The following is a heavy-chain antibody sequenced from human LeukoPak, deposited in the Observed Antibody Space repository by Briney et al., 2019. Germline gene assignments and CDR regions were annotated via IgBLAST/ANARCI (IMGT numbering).Heavy chain of an antibody. Sequence: PGGSLRLSCAASGFTFSSYEMNWVRQAPGKGLEWVSYISSSSSTIYHADSVKGRFTISRENAKNSLYLQMNSLRDEDTAVYYCARDIYWYLDLWGRGTLVTVSS. V-gene: IGHV3-48*02. J-gene: IGHJ2*01. CDR1: GFTFSSYE. CDR2: ISSSSSTI. CDR3: ARDIYWYLDL.